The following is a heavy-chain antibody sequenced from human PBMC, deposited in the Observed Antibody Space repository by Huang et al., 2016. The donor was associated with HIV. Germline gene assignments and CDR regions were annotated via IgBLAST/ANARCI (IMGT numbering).Heavy chain of an antibody. CDR3: ARGQLGSYGDYDVLY. D-gene: IGHD4-17*01. V-gene: IGHV1-69*13. Sequence: QVQLVQSGAEVKTPGSSVKVSCKASGGTFSKYASSWVRQAPGQGREWMGGIIPMFGTPNYARKFQGRGTITADDSTSTTYVEVSSLRSEDTALYYCARGQLGSYGDYDVLYWGQGTLVTVSS. CDR1: GGTFSKYA. CDR2: IIPMFGTP. J-gene: IGHJ4*02.